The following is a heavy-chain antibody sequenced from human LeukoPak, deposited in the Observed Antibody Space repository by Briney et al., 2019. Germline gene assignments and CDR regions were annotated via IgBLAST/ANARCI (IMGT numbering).Heavy chain of an antibody. J-gene: IGHJ3*02. CDR2: ISGSGDVT. CDR1: GFTFTICD. Sequence: GGSLRLSCAASGFTFTICDMTWVRQAPGKGLEWDSSISGSGDVTYYADSVKGRFTISSDNSKNTLYLHMNSLRAEDTAVYFCAKFRARGAFDIWGQGTMVTVSS. V-gene: IGHV3-23*01. CDR3: AKFRARGAFDI.